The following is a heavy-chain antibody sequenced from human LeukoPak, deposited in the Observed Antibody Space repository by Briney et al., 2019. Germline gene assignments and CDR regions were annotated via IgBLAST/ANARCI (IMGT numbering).Heavy chain of an antibody. Sequence: SETLSLTCAAYGGSFSGYYWTWIRQPPGKGLEWIGEINHSGSANYNPSLKSRVIISLDTSKNQFSLKLSSVTAADTAVYYCARGQGTVTTHWGQGTLVTVSS. V-gene: IGHV4-34*01. CDR1: GGSFSGYY. J-gene: IGHJ4*02. D-gene: IGHD4-17*01. CDR3: ARGQGTVTTH. CDR2: INHSGSA.